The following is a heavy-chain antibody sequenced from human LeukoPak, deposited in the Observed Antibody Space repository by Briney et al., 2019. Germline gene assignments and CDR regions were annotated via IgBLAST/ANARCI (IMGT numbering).Heavy chain of an antibody. CDR3: ARDLWQWATFGSPIDY. CDR2: INWNGSST. CDR1: GFNFDDYG. V-gene: IGHV3-20*01. J-gene: IGHJ4*02. Sequence: GGSQRLSCAASGFNFDDYGMSWVRQAPGKGLEWVSGINWNGSSTGYADSVKGRFSISRDNAKNSLYLQMNSLRAEDTALYHCARDLWQWATFGSPIDYWGQGTLVTVSS. D-gene: IGHD1-26*01.